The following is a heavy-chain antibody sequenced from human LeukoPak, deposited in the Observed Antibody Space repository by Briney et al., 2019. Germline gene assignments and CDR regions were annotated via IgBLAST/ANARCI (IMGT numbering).Heavy chain of an antibody. CDR2: IRSKANSYAT. CDR3: TRGESQYSSTHY. V-gene: IGHV3-73*01. D-gene: IGHD6-13*01. CDR1: GFTFSGSA. Sequence: GGSLRLSCAASGFTFSGSAMHWVRQASGKGLEWVGRIRSKANSYATAYAASVKGRFTISRDDSKNTAYLQMNSLKTEDTAVYYCTRGESQYSSTHYWGQGTLVTVSS. J-gene: IGHJ4*02.